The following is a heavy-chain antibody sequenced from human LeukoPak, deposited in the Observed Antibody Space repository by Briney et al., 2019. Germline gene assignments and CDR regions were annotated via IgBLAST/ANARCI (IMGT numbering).Heavy chain of an antibody. CDR2: FDPEDGET. CDR1: GYTLTELS. J-gene: IGHJ4*02. D-gene: IGHD3-10*01. V-gene: IGHV1-24*01. CDR3: ATSIRSPSGSGSPFDY. Sequence: AASVKVSCKVSGYTLTELSMHWVRQAPGKGLEWMGGFDPEDGETIYAQKFQGRVTMTEDTSTDTAYMELSSLRSEDTAVYCCATSIRSPSGSGSPFDYWGQGTLVTVSS.